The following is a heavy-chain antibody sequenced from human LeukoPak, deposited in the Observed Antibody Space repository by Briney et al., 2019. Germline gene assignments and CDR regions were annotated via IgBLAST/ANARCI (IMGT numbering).Heavy chain of an antibody. D-gene: IGHD3-22*01. J-gene: IGHJ5*02. CDR2: ISGSGGST. CDR1: GFTFSSYA. V-gene: IGHV3-23*01. CDR3: AKDSSPDYYDSIQEDWFDP. Sequence: GGSLRLSCAASGFTFSSYAMSWVRQAPGKGLEWVSAISGSGGSTYYADSVKGRFTISRDNSKNTLYLQMNSLRAEDTAVYYCAKDSSPDYYDSIQEDWFDPWGQGTLVTVSS.